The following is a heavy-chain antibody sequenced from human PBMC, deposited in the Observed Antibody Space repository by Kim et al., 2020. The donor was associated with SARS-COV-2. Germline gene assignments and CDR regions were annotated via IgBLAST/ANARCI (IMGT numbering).Heavy chain of an antibody. Sequence: SETLSLTCTVSGGSISSSSYYWGWIRQPPGKGLEWIGSIYYSGSTYYNPSLKSRVTISVDTSKNQFSLKLSSVTAADTAVYYCARLSGYSYGVRINWFDPWGQGTLVTVSS. V-gene: IGHV4-39*01. CDR1: GGSISSSSYY. CDR3: ARLSGYSYGVRINWFDP. D-gene: IGHD5-18*01. CDR2: IYYSGST. J-gene: IGHJ5*02.